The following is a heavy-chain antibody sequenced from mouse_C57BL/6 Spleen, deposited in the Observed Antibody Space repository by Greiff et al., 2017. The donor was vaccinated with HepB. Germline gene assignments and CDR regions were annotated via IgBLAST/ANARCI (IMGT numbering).Heavy chain of an antibody. D-gene: IGHD2-2*01. CDR2: IDPSDSYT. CDR3: ARWGLRRGLDY. CDR1: GYTFISYW. Sequence: QVQLKQPGAELVMPGASVKLSCKASGYTFISYWMHWVKQRPGQGLEWIGEIDPSDSYTNYNQKFKDKSTLTVDKSSNTAYMQLSSLTSEDSAVYYCARWGLRRGLDYWGQGTTLTVSS. J-gene: IGHJ2*01. V-gene: IGHV1-69*01.